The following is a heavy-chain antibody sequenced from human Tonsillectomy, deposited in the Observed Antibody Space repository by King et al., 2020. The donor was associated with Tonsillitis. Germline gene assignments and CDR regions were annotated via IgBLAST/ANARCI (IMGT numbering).Heavy chain of an antibody. CDR1: GGSISSSSYY. V-gene: IGHV4-39*01. Sequence: QLQESGPGLVKPSETLSLTCTVSGGSISSSSYYWGWIRQPPWKGLEWIGSIYYSGSTYYHPSLKSRVTISVDTSKNQFSLKLSSVTAADTAVYYCARIVGGAVAGIDYWGQGTLVTVSS. CDR3: ARIVGGAVAGIDY. CDR2: IYYSGST. J-gene: IGHJ4*02. D-gene: IGHD6-19*01.